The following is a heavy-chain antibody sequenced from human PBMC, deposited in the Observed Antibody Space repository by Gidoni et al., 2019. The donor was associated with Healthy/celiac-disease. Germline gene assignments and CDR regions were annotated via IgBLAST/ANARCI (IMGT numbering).Heavy chain of an antibody. D-gene: IGHD2-15*01. V-gene: IGHV3-30*18. CDR3: AKGGRGYGMDV. CDR2: IAYDGSNK. Sequence: VQLVESWGGLVQPGRSLRLSCSASGFTFSSYGMHWVRQAPGKGLEWVAVIAYDGSNKYYADSVKGRFTISRDNSKNTLYLQRNSLRAEDTAVYYCAKGGRGYGMDVWGQGTTVTVSS. CDR1: GFTFSSYG. J-gene: IGHJ6*02.